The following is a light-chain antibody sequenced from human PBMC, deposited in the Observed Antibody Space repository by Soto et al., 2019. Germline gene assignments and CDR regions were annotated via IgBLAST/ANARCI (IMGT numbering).Light chain of an antibody. CDR2: SNN. CDR3: AAWDDNLNAWV. Sequence: QSVLTQPPSASGTPGQRVTISCSGSSSNIASNTVNWYQQVPGTAPKFLIYSNNQRPSGVPGRFSGSKSGTSASLAISGLQSEDEADYYCAAWDDNLNAWVFGGGTKLTVL. V-gene: IGLV1-44*01. J-gene: IGLJ3*02. CDR1: SSNIASNT.